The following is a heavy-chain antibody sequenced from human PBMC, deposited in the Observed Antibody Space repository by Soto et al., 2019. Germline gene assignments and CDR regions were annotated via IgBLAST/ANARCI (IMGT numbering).Heavy chain of an antibody. Sequence: GGSLRLSCAASAFTFSSYAMHWVRQAPGKGLEWVAVISYDGSKKYYADSVKGRFTISRDNSKNTLYVQMNSLRAEDTAVYYCASLDSFDIWGQGTMVTVAS. D-gene: IGHD2-2*03. CDR2: ISYDGSKK. V-gene: IGHV3-30-3*01. CDR3: ASLDSFDI. CDR1: AFTFSSYA. J-gene: IGHJ3*02.